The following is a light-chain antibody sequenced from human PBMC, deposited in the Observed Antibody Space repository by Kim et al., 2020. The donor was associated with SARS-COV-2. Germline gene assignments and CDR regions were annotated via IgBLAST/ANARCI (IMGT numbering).Light chain of an antibody. CDR2: DVS. V-gene: IGLV2-14*03. J-gene: IGLJ2*01. CDR3: SSYTSSSTLL. Sequence: GQSITISCTGTSSDVGGYNYVSWYQQHPDKAPKLMIYDVSNRPSGVSNRFSGSKSGNTASLTISGLQAEDEADYYCSSYTSSSTLLFGGGTQLTVL. CDR1: SSDVGGYNY.